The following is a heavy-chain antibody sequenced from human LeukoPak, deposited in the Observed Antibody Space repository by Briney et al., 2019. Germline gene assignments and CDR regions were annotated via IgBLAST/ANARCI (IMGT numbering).Heavy chain of an antibody. D-gene: IGHD2-2*01. CDR3: AESPPHCSSTSCYGGSWYAYDYGMDV. V-gene: IGHV1-69*13. J-gene: IGHJ6*02. CDR1: GYTLTELS. CDR2: IIPIFGTA. Sequence: GASVKVSCKVSGYTLTELSMHWVRQAPGKGLEWMGGIIPIFGTANYAQKFQGRVTITADESTSTAYMELSSLRSEDTAVYYCAESPPHCSSTSCYGGSWYAYDYGMDVWGQGTTVTVSS.